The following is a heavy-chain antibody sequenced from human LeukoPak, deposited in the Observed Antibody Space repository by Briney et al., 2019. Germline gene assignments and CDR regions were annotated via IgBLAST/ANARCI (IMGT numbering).Heavy chain of an antibody. CDR3: ARRYYYGSGSYYNSNWFDP. J-gene: IGHJ5*02. CDR2: IYYSGST. D-gene: IGHD3-10*01. Sequence: SETLSLTCTVSGGSISSSSYYWGWIRQPPGKGLVWIGSIYYSGSTYYNPSLKSRVTISVDTSKNQFSLKLSSVTAADTAVYYCARRYYYGSGSYYNSNWFDPWGQGTLVTVSS. V-gene: IGHV4-39*01. CDR1: GGSISSSSYY.